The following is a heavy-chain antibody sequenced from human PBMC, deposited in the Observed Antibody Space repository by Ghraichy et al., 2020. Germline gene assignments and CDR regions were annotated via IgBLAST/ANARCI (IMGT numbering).Heavy chain of an antibody. J-gene: IGHJ4*02. D-gene: IGHD3-9*01. CDR3: AKAEGGGRPITILDY. CDR1: GFTFDDYA. V-gene: IGHV3-9*01. CDR2: ISWNSGSI. Sequence: SLNISCAASGFTFDDYAMHWVRQAPGKGLEWVSGISWNSGSIGYADSVKGRFTISRDNAKNSLYLQMNSLRAEDTALYYCAKAEGGGRPITILDYWGQGTLVTVSS.